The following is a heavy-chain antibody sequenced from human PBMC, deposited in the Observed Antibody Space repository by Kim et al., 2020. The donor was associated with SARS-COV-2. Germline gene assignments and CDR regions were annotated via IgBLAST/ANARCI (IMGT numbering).Heavy chain of an antibody. J-gene: IGHJ3*01. D-gene: IGHD6-19*01. CDR3: TRDPGRYSSGWDPVAFDL. CDR2: IRSKPYGGTA. V-gene: IGHV3-49*03. CDR1: GFSFSDYA. Sequence: GGSLRLSCTGSGFSFSDYAMSWFRQAPGKGLECVGFIRSKPYGGTAEYAASVKGRFTISRDDSKSSAYLQMNSLKTEDTAMYYCTRDPGRYSSGWDPVAFDLWGQGTMVAVSS.